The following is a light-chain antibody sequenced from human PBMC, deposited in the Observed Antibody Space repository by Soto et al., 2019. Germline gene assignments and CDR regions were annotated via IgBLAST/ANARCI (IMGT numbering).Light chain of an antibody. CDR1: SSNIGSNV. CDR2: YNN. J-gene: IGLJ1*01. Sequence: QSVLTQPPSASGTPGQRVTISCSGSSSNIGSNVVNWYQHLPRMAPKLLIYYNNQRPSGVPDRFSGSRSGTSASLAIVGLRSEDEAVYYCAAWDASLSACVFGNGTKLTVL. V-gene: IGLV1-47*02. CDR3: AAWDASLSACV.